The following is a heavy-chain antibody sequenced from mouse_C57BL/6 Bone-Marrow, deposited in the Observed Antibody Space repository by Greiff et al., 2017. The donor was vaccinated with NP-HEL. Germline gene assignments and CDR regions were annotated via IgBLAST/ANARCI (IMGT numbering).Heavy chain of an antibody. J-gene: IGHJ4*01. D-gene: IGHD1-1*01. CDR3: ARPDYYGSSPYYYAMDY. CDR2: INPNNGGT. V-gene: IGHV1-26*01. CDR1: GYTFTDYY. Sequence: EVQLQQSGPELVKPGASVKISCKASGYTFTDYYMNWVKQSHGKSLEWIGDINPNNGGTSYNQKFKGKATLTVDKSSSTAYMELRSLTSEDSAVYYCARPDYYGSSPYYYAMDYWGQGTSVTVSS.